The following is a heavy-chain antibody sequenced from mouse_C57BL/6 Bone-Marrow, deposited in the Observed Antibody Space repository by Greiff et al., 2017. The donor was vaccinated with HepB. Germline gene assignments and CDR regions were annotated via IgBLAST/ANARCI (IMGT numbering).Heavy chain of an antibody. CDR1: GYTFTSYW. J-gene: IGHJ1*03. Sequence: VKLQESGAELAKPGASVKLSCKASGYTFTSYWMHWVKQRPGQGLEWIGYINPSSGYTEYNEKFKGKATLTSDTSSSTAYMQLSSLTSEDSAIYFCAIWDGYFDVWGTGTTVTVAS. CDR2: INPSSGYT. CDR3: AIWDGYFDV. V-gene: IGHV1-7*01. D-gene: IGHD4-1*01.